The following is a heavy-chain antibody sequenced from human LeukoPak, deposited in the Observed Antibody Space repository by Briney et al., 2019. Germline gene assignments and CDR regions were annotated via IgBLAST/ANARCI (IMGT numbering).Heavy chain of an antibody. V-gene: IGHV1-69*01. CDR2: IIPILGTA. CDR3: ARDPPFTMVRGVIITEDYYYGMDV. D-gene: IGHD3-10*01. J-gene: IGHJ6*02. CDR1: GGTFSSYA. Sequence: SVKVSCKASGGTFSSYAISWVRQAPGQGLEWMGGIIPILGTAKYAQKFQGRVTITADESTSTAYMELSSLRSEDTAVYYCARDPPFTMVRGVIITEDYYYGMDVWGQGTTVTVSS.